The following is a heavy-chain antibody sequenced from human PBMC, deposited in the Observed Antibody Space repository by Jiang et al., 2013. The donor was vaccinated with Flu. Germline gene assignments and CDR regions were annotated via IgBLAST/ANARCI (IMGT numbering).Heavy chain of an antibody. Sequence: GSGLVKPSETLSLTCTVSGGSISSSSYYWGWIRQPPGKGLEWIGSIYYSGSTYYNPSLKSRVTISVDTSKNQFSLKLSSVTAADTAVYYCARPRIAAAGTDWYFDLWGRGTLVTVSS. D-gene: IGHD6-13*01. CDR2: IYYSGST. V-gene: IGHV4-39*07. J-gene: IGHJ2*01. CDR1: GGSISSSSYY. CDR3: ARPRIAAAGTDWYFDL.